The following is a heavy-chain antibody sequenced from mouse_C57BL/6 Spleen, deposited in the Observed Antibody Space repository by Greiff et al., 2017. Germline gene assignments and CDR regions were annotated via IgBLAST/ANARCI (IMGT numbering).Heavy chain of an antibody. CDR2: IHPNSGST. CDR3: VRLYSEYDGDWYFDV. Sequence: QVQLQQPGAELVKPGASVKLSCKASGYTFTSYWMHWVKQRPGQGLEWIGMIHPNSGSTNYNEKFKSKATLTVDKSSSTAYMQLSSLTSEDSAVYYCVRLYSEYDGDWYFDVWGTGTMVTVSS. J-gene: IGHJ1*03. D-gene: IGHD2-4*01. CDR1: GYTFTSYW. V-gene: IGHV1-64*01.